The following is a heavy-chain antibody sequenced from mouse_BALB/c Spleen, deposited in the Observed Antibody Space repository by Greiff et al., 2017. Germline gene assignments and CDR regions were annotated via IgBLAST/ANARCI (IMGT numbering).Heavy chain of an antibody. CDR3: ARGGGSPAWFAY. J-gene: IGHJ3*01. CDR1: GFTFSSYA. D-gene: IGHD1-1*02. V-gene: IGHV5-6-5*01. Sequence: DVHLVESGGGLVKPGGSLKLSCAASGFTFSSYAMSWVRQTPEKRLEWVASISSGGSTYYPDSVKGRFTISRDNARNILYLQMSSLRSEDTAMYYCARGGGSPAWFAYWGQGTLVTVSA. CDR2: ISSGGST.